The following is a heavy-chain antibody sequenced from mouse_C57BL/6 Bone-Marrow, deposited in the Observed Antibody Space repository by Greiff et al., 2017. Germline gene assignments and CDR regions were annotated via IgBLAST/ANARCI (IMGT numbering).Heavy chain of an antibody. Sequence: LQESGAELVRPGASVKMSCKASGYTFTSYNMHWVKQTPRQGLEWIGAIYPGNGDNASNQKFKGKDTLTVDKSTSTAYMQLSSLTSEDSAVYFCARGGYYVGSIYDYAMDYWGQGTSVTVSS. J-gene: IGHJ4*01. CDR2: IYPGNGDN. CDR3: ARGGYYVGSIYDYAMDY. V-gene: IGHV1-12*01. D-gene: IGHD1-1*01. CDR1: GYTFTSYN.